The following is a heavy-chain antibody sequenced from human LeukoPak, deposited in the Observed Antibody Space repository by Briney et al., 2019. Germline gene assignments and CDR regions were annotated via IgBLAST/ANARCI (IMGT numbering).Heavy chain of an antibody. CDR3: AIGEGYSNGGVTNLFDY. D-gene: IGHD6-19*01. CDR2: ISSSGGST. Sequence: GGSLRLSCAASGFTFSSYAMSWVRQAPGTGLEWVSAISSSGGSTDYADSVKGRFTISRDNSKNTLYLQMNSLRAEDTAVYYCAIGEGYSNGGVTNLFDYWGQGTLVTVSS. V-gene: IGHV3-23*01. J-gene: IGHJ4*02. CDR1: GFTFSSYA.